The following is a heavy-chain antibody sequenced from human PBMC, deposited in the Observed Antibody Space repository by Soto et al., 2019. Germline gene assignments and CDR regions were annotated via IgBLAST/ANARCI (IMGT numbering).Heavy chain of an antibody. Sequence: QVQLVESGGGVVQPGRSLRLSCAASGFTFSSYAMHWVRQAPGKGLEWVAVISYDGSNKYYADSVKGRFTISRDNSKNTLYLQMNSRRAEETAVYYCARDQRGGRYCSSTSCYGMDVWGQGTTVTVSS. J-gene: IGHJ6*02. D-gene: IGHD2-2*01. CDR2: ISYDGSNK. CDR1: GFTFSSYA. V-gene: IGHV3-30-3*01. CDR3: ARDQRGGRYCSSTSCYGMDV.